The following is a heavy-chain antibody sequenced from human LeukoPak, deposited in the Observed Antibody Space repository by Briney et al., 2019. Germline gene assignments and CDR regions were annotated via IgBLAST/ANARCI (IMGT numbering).Heavy chain of an antibody. D-gene: IGHD2-2*01. J-gene: IGHJ6*03. V-gene: IGHV4-4*09. Sequence: PSETLSLTCTVSGGSISSYYWSWIRQPPGKGLEWIGYIYTSGSTNYNPSLKSRVTISVDTSKNQFSLKLSSVTAADTAVYYCASSGYCSSTSCYYYYMDVWGEGTTVTVSS. CDR2: IYTSGST. CDR1: GGSISSYY. CDR3: ASSGYCSSTSCYYYYMDV.